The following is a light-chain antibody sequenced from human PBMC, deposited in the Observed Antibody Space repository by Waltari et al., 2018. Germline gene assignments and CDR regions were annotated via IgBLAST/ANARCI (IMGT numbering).Light chain of an antibody. V-gene: IGLV1-44*01. J-gene: IGLJ2*01. CDR1: IPNIGGNS. CDR2: SNN. CDR3: ASWDDRLNILL. Sequence: QSGLTQPPSASGTPGQRVTISCSGNIPNIGGNSGKLYQQLPGQAPSLLLFSNNGRPSGVPDRFSGSKSGTSGSLAISGLQSEDEADYYCASWDDRLNILLFGGGTKVTVL.